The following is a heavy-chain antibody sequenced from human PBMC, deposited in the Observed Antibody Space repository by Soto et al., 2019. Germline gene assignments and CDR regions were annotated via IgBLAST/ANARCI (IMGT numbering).Heavy chain of an antibody. Sequence: PSETLSLTCSVSGGSISSGGYYWSWIRQHPGKGLEWIGYIYYSGSTYYNPSLKSRVTISVDTSKNQFSLKLSSVTAADTAVYYCAREFSGAVPAPYYYYGMDVWGQGTTVTVSS. V-gene: IGHV4-31*03. J-gene: IGHJ6*02. D-gene: IGHD2-2*01. CDR3: AREFSGAVPAPYYYYGMDV. CDR1: GGSISSGGYY. CDR2: IYYSGST.